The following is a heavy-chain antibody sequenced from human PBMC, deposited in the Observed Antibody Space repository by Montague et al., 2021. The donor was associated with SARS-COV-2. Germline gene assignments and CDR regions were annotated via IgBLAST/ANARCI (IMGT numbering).Heavy chain of an antibody. CDR2: VYYSGSN. Sequence: SETLSLTCSVSGDSIRSSGYYWGWIRQPPGKGLEWIGTVYYSGSNNYNPSLKSRVTMPVDTSKNQFALELRSVTAADTAVYYCVRLGFVELWLNLGWFDPWGQGTLVTVSS. D-gene: IGHD3-16*02. V-gene: IGHV4-39*01. CDR3: VRLGFVELWLNLGWFDP. CDR1: GDSIRSSGYY. J-gene: IGHJ5*02.